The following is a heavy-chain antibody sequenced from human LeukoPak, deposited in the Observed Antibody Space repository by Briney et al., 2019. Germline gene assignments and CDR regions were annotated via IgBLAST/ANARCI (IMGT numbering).Heavy chain of an antibody. CDR2: VSATGYTT. Sequence: GGSLRLSCVVSGFTLPYGMSWVRQAPGKGLEWVSYVSATGYTTSYADSVKGRFTISRDNAKNTVYLQMNSLRAEDTAVYYCARGPRFAIRLIVVVTKGHFDYWGQGTLVTVSS. CDR1: GFTLPYG. D-gene: IGHD3-22*01. CDR3: ARGPRFAIRLIVVVTKGHFDY. J-gene: IGHJ4*02. V-gene: IGHV3-23*01.